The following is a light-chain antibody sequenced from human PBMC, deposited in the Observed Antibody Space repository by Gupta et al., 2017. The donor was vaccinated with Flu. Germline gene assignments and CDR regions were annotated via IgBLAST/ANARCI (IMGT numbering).Light chain of an antibody. CDR2: AAS. J-gene: IGKJ1*01. CDR1: QSISSY. V-gene: IGKV1-39*01. Sequence: DIQMTQSPSSLSASVGDRVTITCRASQSISSYLNWYQQKPGKAPKLLIYAASSLQSGVPSRFSGSGSGTDFTLTISRLHPEDFATYYCQQSFGSHWTFGQGTKVEIK. CDR3: QQSFGSHWT.